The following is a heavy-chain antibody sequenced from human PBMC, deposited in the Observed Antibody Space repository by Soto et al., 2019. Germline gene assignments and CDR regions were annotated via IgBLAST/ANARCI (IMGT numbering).Heavy chain of an antibody. V-gene: IGHV3-72*01. CDR3: TVWGSGNDFGAA. J-gene: IGHJ4*02. CDR1: GFTFSDHY. D-gene: IGHD3-10*01. Sequence: EVQLVESGGGLVQPGGSLRLSCAASGFTFSDHYMDWVRQAPGKGLEWVGRSKNKADSYTTEYAASVKGRFTISRDGSTNALFLQRNSLKTEDTAVYYCTVWGSGNDFGAAWGQGLLVTVSS. CDR2: SKNKADSYTT.